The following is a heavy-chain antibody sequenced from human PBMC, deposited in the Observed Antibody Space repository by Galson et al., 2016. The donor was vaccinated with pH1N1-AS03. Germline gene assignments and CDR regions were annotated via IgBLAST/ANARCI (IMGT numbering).Heavy chain of an antibody. D-gene: IGHD3-10*01. Sequence: PALVKPTQTLTLTCTFSGFSLRTSGVGVGWIRQPPGKALEWLALIYWDDDKRYSPSLTSRLTITKDTSKNQVVLTMTNMDPVDTATYYCVHRHGYYGSGSYWDVYPWGQGMLVTVSS. CDR3: VHRHGYYGSGSYWDVYP. V-gene: IGHV2-5*02. J-gene: IGHJ5*02. CDR2: IYWDDDK. CDR1: GFSLRTSGVG.